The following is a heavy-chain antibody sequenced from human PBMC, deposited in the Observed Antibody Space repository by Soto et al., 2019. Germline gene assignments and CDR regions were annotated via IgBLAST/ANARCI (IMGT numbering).Heavy chain of an antibody. CDR2: IIPILGIA. V-gene: IGHV1-69*08. D-gene: IGHD2-15*01. CDR1: GGTFSSYT. Sequence: QVQLVQSGAEVKKPGSSVKVSCKASGGTFSSYTISWVRQAPEQGLEWMGRIIPILGIANYAQKFQGRVTITADKSTSTAYMELSSLRSEDTAVYYCARDGCSGGSCYSDYWGQGTLVTVSS. J-gene: IGHJ4*02. CDR3: ARDGCSGGSCYSDY.